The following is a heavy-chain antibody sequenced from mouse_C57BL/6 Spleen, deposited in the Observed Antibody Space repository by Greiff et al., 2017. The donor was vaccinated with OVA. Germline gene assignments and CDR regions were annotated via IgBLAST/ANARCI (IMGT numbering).Heavy chain of an antibody. D-gene: IGHD2-1*01. CDR2: IDPSDSYT. J-gene: IGHJ4*01. Sequence: QVQLQQPGAELVMPGASVKLSCKASGYTFTSYWMHWVKQRPGQGLEWIGEIDPSDSYTNYNQKFKGKSTLTVDKSSSTAYMQLSSLTSEDSAVYYCARINGNEAMDYWGQGTSVTVSS. CDR3: ARINGNEAMDY. CDR1: GYTFTSYW. V-gene: IGHV1-69*01.